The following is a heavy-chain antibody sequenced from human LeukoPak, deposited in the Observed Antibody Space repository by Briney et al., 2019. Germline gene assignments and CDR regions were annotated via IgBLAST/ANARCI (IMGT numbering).Heavy chain of an antibody. CDR3: AKPLTGTPDDYFDY. V-gene: IGHV3-30*02. J-gene: IGHJ4*02. D-gene: IGHD1-20*01. CDR1: GFTFSSYG. CDR2: IRYDGSNK. Sequence: PGGSLRLSCAASGFTFSSYGMHWVRQAPGKGLEWVAFIRYDGSNKYYADSVKGRFTISRDNSKNTLYPQMNSLRAEDTAVYYCAKPLTGTPDDYFDYWGQGTLVTVSS.